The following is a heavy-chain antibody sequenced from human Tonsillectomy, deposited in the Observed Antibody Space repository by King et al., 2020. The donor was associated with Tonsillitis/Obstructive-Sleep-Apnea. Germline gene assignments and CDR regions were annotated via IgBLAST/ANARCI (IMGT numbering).Heavy chain of an antibody. CDR3: ARLPCTTVVTCNGFDS. CDR1: GYSFTSYW. J-gene: IGHJ5*01. Sequence: QLVQSGAEVKKPGESLKISCKGSGYSFTSYWIAWVRQMPGKGLECMGVIQPGDSDTKYSPTFQGQDTISLDMSISTAYLQRSRLKASDTAMYYCARLPCTTVVTCNGFDSWGQGTLVTVSS. D-gene: IGHD2-21*02. V-gene: IGHV5-51*01. CDR2: IQPGDSDT.